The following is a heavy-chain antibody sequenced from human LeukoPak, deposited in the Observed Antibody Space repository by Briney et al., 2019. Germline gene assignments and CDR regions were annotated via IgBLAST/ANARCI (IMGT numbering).Heavy chain of an antibody. Sequence: ASVKVSCKASGYTFTSYGISWVRQAPGQGLEWMGWISTYNGNTNYAQKLQGRVTMTTDTSTSTAYMELRSLRSDDTAVYYCARVSGSYNGWGFDYWGQGTLVTVSS. CDR1: GYTFTSYG. CDR2: ISTYNGNT. V-gene: IGHV1-18*01. CDR3: ARVSGSYNGWGFDY. J-gene: IGHJ4*02. D-gene: IGHD1-26*01.